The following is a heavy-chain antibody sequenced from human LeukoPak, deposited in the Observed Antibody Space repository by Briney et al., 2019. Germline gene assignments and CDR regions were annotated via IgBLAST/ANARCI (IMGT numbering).Heavy chain of an antibody. V-gene: IGHV3-30-3*01. D-gene: IGHD2-8*02. CDR3: ARRRGQSSGPSYYYFYMDV. J-gene: IGHJ6*03. CDR2: ISYDGSNK. CDR1: GFTFSSYA. Sequence: GRSLRLSCAASGFTFSSYAMHWVRQAPGKGLEWVAVISYDGSNKYYADSVKGRFTISRDNSKNTLDLQMNSLRAEDTAVYYCARRRGQSSGPSYYYFYMDVWGKGTTVTVSS.